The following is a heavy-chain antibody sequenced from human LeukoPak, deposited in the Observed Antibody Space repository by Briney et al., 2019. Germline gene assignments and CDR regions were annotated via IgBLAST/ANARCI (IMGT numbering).Heavy chain of an antibody. V-gene: IGHV4-34*01. D-gene: IGHD6-19*01. Sequence: PSETLSLTCAVYGGSFSGYYWSWIRQPPGKGLEWIGEINHSGSTNYNPSLKSRVTISVDTSKNQFSLKLSSVTAADTAVYYCARAIAVAGSNWFDPWGQGTLVTVSS. CDR1: GGSFSGYY. CDR2: INHSGST. CDR3: ARAIAVAGSNWFDP. J-gene: IGHJ5*02.